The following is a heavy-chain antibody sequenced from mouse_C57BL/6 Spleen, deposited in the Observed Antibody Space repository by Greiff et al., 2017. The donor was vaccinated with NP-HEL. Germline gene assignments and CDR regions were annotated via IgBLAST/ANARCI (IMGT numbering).Heavy chain of an antibody. D-gene: IGHD1-1*01. J-gene: IGHJ2*01. CDR1: GYTFTSYW. CDR2: IDPSDSYT. CDR3: ARSAYYYGSSPYYFDC. V-gene: IGHV1-69*01. Sequence: QVQLQQPGAELVMPGASVKLSCKASGYTFTSYWMHWVKQRPGQGLEWIGEIDPSDSYTNYNQKFKGKSTLTVDKSSSTAYMQLSSLPSEDSAVYYCARSAYYYGSSPYYFDCWGQGTTLTVSS.